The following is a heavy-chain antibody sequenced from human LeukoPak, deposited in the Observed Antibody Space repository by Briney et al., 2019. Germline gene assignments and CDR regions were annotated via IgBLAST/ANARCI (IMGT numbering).Heavy chain of an antibody. CDR1: GISLSNYA. Sequence: GGSLRLSCVVSGISLSNYAMTWVRQAPGKGLEWVSYISERGGSTTYADSVKGRFTISRDTSLNTLCLQMTSLRAEDTAVYYCARDLPSPLGYGDYGYYFDYWGQGTLVTVSS. V-gene: IGHV3-23*01. CDR2: ISERGGST. J-gene: IGHJ4*02. D-gene: IGHD4-17*01. CDR3: ARDLPSPLGYGDYGYYFDY.